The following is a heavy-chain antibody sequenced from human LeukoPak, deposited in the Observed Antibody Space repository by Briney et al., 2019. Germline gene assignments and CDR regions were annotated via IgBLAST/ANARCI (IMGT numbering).Heavy chain of an antibody. J-gene: IGHJ6*03. Sequence: GGSLRLSCAASGFTFSSYWMSWVRQAPGKGLEWVANIKQDGREKYYVDSVKGRFTISRDNAKNSLYLQMNSLRAEDTAVYYCARGRAINCSSTSCYFSYYYYYYMDVWGKGTTVTVSS. D-gene: IGHD2-2*01. V-gene: IGHV3-7*01. CDR2: IKQDGREK. CDR1: GFTFSSYW. CDR3: ARGRAINCSSTSCYFSYYYYYYMDV.